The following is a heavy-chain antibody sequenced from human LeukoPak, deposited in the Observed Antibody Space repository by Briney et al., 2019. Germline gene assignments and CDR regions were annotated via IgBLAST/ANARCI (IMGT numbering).Heavy chain of an antibody. D-gene: IGHD2-21*02. CDR2: IWYDGSNK. Sequence: GGSLRLSCAASGFTISSYGMHWVRQAPGKGLEWVAVIWYDGSNKYYADSVKGRFTISRDNAKNSLYLQMNSLRAEDTAVYYCARVDTDVNVDMVTAGQFYYVDYWGQGTLVTVSS. V-gene: IGHV3-33*01. CDR1: GFTISSYG. J-gene: IGHJ4*02. CDR3: ARVDTDVNVDMVTAGQFYYVDY.